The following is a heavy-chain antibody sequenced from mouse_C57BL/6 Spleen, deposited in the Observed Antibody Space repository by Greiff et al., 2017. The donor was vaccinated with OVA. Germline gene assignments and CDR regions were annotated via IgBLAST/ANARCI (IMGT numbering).Heavy chain of an antibody. CDR1: GFSLSTSGMG. J-gene: IGHJ2*01. CDR2: IYWDDDK. Sequence: QVTLKECGPGILQSSQTLSLTCSFSGFSLSTSGMGVSWIRQPSGKGLEWLAHIYWDDDKRYNPSLKSRLTISKDTSRNQGFLKITRLDTADTATYYCARSTITTDFDYWGQGTTLTVSS. V-gene: IGHV8-12*01. D-gene: IGHD1-1*01. CDR3: ARSTITTDFDY.